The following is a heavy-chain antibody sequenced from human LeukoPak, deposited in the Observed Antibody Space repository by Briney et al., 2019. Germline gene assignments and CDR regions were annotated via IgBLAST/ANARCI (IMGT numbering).Heavy chain of an antibody. V-gene: IGHV3-23*01. CDR1: GFTFSSYA. D-gene: IGHD3-10*01. CDR3: ARVGSGSYYNLWFDY. Sequence: GGSLRLSCAASGFTFSSYAMSWVRQAPGKGLEWVSAISGSGGSTYYADSVKGRFTISRDNSKNTLYLQMNSLRAEDTAVYYCARVGSGSYYNLWFDYWGQGTLVTVSS. J-gene: IGHJ4*02. CDR2: ISGSGGST.